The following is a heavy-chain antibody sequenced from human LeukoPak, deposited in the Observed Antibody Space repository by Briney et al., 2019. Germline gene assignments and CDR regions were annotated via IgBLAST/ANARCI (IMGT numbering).Heavy chain of an antibody. Sequence: GGSLRLSCTASKFTFSNYGMQWVRQAPGKGLEWVAVISSDGRTKYYGDSVKGRFTLSRDNSRNTLDLQMNSLGPEDTAVYYCAKEYDSGGYGAYFDHWGRGTLVTVSS. V-gene: IGHV3-30*18. J-gene: IGHJ4*02. D-gene: IGHD3-10*01. CDR2: ISSDGRTK. CDR1: KFTFSNYG. CDR3: AKEYDSGGYGAYFDH.